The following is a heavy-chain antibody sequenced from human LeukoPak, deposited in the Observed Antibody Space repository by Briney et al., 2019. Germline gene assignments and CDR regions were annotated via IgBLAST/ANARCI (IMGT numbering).Heavy chain of an antibody. CDR3: ARVSGVAGTELDY. D-gene: IGHD6-19*01. J-gene: IGHJ4*02. CDR1: GYTFTGYY. CDR2: INPNSGGT. V-gene: IGHV1-2*06. Sequence: ASVKVSCTASGYTFTGYYMHWVRQAPGQGLEWMGRINPNSGGTNYAQKFQGRVTMTRDTSISTAYMELSRLRSDDTAVYYCARVSGVAGTELDYWGQGTLVTVSS.